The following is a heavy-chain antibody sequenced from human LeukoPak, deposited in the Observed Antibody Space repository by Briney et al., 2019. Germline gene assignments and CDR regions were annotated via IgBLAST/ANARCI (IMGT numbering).Heavy chain of an antibody. CDR1: GGSFNTYS. D-gene: IGHD6-6*01. V-gene: IGHV1-69*13. J-gene: IGHJ6*03. CDR2: IIPIFGTA. Sequence: SVKVSCKTSGGSFNTYSISWVRQAPGQGLEWMGGIIPIFGTANYAQKFQGRVTITADESTSTAYMELSSLRSEDTAVYYCAGRIAARPRGGDYYYYYMDVWGKGTTVTVSS. CDR3: AGRIAARPRGGDYYYYYMDV.